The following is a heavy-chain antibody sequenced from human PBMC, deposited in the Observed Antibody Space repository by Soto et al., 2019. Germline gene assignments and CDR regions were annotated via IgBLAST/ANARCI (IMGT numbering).Heavy chain of an antibody. D-gene: IGHD3-22*01. CDR1: GYSFNTYW. V-gene: IGHV5-51*01. CDR2: IHPGNSDA. Sequence: GESLKISCKGSGYSFNTYWIAWVRQMPGKGLEWMGIIHPGNSDARYSPSFQGHVTISADKSISTAYLQWSSLQASDTAMYFCARQIYDSDTGPNFQYYFDSWGQGTPVTVSS. CDR3: ARQIYDSDTGPNFQYYFDS. J-gene: IGHJ4*02.